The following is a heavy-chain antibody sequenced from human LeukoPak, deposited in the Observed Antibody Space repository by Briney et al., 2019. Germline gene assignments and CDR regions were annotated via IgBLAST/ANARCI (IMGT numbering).Heavy chain of an antibody. Sequence: PGGSLRLSCAAFGFTFSTYTMYWVRHPPGKRLEWVSIIGSSGGGIHYADSVKGRFTISRDNSKNTLYLQMNSLRAEDTAVYYCANRYGDYDYWGQGTLVTVSS. CDR3: ANRYGDYDY. CDR1: GFTFSTYT. J-gene: IGHJ4*02. V-gene: IGHV3-23*01. D-gene: IGHD4-17*01. CDR2: IGSSGGGI.